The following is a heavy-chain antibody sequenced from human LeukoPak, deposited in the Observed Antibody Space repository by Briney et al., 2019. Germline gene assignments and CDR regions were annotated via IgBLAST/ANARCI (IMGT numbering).Heavy chain of an antibody. Sequence: PGGSLRLSCSASGFTFSSYVLSWVRQAPGKGLEWVSGISGSGGSTYYADSVKGRFTISRDNSKNTLYLQLNSLTAEDTAVYYCAKEGLYCSSTSCYVENWGQGTLVTVSS. CDR1: GFTFSSYV. V-gene: IGHV3-23*01. J-gene: IGHJ4*02. CDR2: ISGSGGST. D-gene: IGHD2-2*01. CDR3: AKEGLYCSSTSCYVEN.